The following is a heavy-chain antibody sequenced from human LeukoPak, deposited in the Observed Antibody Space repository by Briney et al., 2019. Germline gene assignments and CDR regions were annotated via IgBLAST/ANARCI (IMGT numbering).Heavy chain of an antibody. Sequence: GRSLRLSCAASGFTFSSYAMHWVRQAPGKGLEWVAVISYDGSNKYYADSVKGRFTISRDNSKNTLYLQMNSLRAEDTAVYYCARDITMVRVVLDYWGQGTLVTVSS. J-gene: IGHJ4*02. CDR2: ISYDGSNK. CDR3: ARDITMVRVVLDY. D-gene: IGHD3-10*01. CDR1: GFTFSSYA. V-gene: IGHV3-30*04.